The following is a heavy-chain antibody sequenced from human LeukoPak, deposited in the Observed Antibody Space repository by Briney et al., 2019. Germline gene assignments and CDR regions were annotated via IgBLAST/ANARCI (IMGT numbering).Heavy chain of an antibody. CDR1: GGSFSGYY. Sequence: SETLSLTCAVYGGSFSGYYWSWIRQPPGKGLEWIGYIYYSGSTNYNPSLKSRVTISVDTSKNQFSLKLSSVTAADTAVYYCARAPDYYFDYWGQGTLVTVSS. D-gene: IGHD1-14*01. V-gene: IGHV4-59*01. CDR3: ARAPDYYFDY. J-gene: IGHJ4*02. CDR2: IYYSGST.